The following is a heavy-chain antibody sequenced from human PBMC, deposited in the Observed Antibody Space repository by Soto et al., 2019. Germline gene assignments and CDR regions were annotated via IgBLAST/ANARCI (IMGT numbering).Heavy chain of an antibody. V-gene: IGHV4-59*01. CDR1: GGSISSYY. D-gene: IGHD3-3*01. J-gene: IGHJ5*02. CDR2: IYYSGST. CDR3: ARALEYYDFWSGYGPYKWFDP. Sequence: SETLSLTCTVSGGSISSYYCSWIRQPPWKGLEWIGYIYYSGSTNYNPSLKSRVTISVDTSKNQFSLKLSSVTAADTAVYYCARALEYYDFWSGYGPYKWFDPFGQGTLVTVYS.